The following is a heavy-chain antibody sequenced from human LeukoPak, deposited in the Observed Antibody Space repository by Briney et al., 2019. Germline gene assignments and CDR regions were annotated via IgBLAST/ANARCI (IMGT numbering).Heavy chain of an antibody. CDR3: TRDRVTVTIGDAFDI. CDR1: GFTFSSYS. CDR2: ISSSSYI. Sequence: GSLRLSCAASGFTFSSYSMNWVRQAPGKGLEWVSSISSSSYIYYANSVKGRFTISRDNAKNSLHLQMNSLRAEVTALYYCTRDRVTVTIGDAFDIWGQGTMVSVSS. J-gene: IGHJ3*02. V-gene: IGHV3-21*01. D-gene: IGHD3-3*01.